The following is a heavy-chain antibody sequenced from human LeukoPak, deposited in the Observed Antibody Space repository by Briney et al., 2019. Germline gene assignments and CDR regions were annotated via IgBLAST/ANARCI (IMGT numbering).Heavy chain of an antibody. Sequence: SETLSLTCTVSGGSISSYYGSWIRQPAGKGLEWIGRIYTSGSTNYNPSLKSRVTISVDTSKNQFSLKLSSVTAADTAVDYCACSGSYYSNWFDPWGQGTLVTVSS. CDR1: GGSISSYY. CDR2: IYTSGST. CDR3: ACSGSYYSNWFDP. D-gene: IGHD3-10*02. J-gene: IGHJ5*02. V-gene: IGHV4-4*07.